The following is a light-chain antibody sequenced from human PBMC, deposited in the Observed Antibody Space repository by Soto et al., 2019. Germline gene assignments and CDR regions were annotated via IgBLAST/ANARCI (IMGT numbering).Light chain of an antibody. J-gene: IGLJ1*01. Sequence: QSVLTQPPSVSGAPGQRVTISCTGSSSNIGAGYDVHWYQRLPGTAPKVLIYGNNNRPSGVPDRVSGSKSGTSASLAITGLQAVDEADYYCQSYDSSLSGAYVFGTGTKLTVL. V-gene: IGLV1-40*01. CDR3: QSYDSSLSGAYV. CDR2: GNN. CDR1: SSNIGAGYD.